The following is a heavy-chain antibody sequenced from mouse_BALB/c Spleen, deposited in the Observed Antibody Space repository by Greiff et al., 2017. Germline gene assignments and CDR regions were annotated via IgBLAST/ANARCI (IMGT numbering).Heavy chain of an antibody. Sequence: EVQLQQSGAELVKPGASVKLSCTASGFNFKDTYMHWVKQRPEQGLEWIGRIDPANGNTKYDPKFQGKATITADTSSHTAYLPLSRLTSEDTAVYYCARSIAGNHFYAMDYWGQGTSVTVSS. V-gene: IGHV14-3*02. CDR1: GFNFKDTY. D-gene: IGHD4-1*01. CDR3: ARSIAGNHFYAMDY. J-gene: IGHJ4*01. CDR2: IDPANGNT.